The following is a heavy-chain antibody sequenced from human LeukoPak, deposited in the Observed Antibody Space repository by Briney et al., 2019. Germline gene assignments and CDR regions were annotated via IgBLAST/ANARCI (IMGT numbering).Heavy chain of an antibody. D-gene: IGHD3-22*01. CDR3: VPYYYDSSGYYYAPG. Sequence: SQTLSLTCTVSGGSISSYYWGWIRQTARKGLEWIGRIYTSGSTNYNPSLKSRVTMSVDTSKNQFSLKLSSVTAADTAVYYCVPYYYDSSGYYYAPGWGQGTLVTVSS. CDR1: GGSISSYY. V-gene: IGHV4-4*07. J-gene: IGHJ4*02. CDR2: IYTSGST.